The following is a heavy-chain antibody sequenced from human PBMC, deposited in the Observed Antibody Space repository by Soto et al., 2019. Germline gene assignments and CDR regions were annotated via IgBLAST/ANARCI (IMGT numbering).Heavy chain of an antibody. Sequence: QVQLVQSGAEVKKPGASVKVSCKASGYTFTGYYMHWVRQAPGQGLEWMGWINPNSGGTNYAQKFQGRVTMTRDTSSSTADMELSRLRSDDTAVYYCARDARAGLAAAGIGEGNWFDPWGQGTLVTVAS. V-gene: IGHV1-2*02. J-gene: IGHJ5*02. CDR2: INPNSGGT. D-gene: IGHD6-13*01. CDR1: GYTFTGYY. CDR3: ARDARAGLAAAGIGEGNWFDP.